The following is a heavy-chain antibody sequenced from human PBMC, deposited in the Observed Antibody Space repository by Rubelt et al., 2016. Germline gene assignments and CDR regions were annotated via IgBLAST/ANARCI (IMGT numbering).Heavy chain of an antibody. D-gene: IGHD1-7*01. CDR3: ARGPRAGTTSFDY. V-gene: IGHV4-39*07. CDR2: IYYSGST. J-gene: IGHJ4*02. CDR1: GGSISSSSYY. Sequence: QLQLQESGPGLVKPSETLSLTCTVSGGSISSSSYYWGWIRQPPGKGLEWIGSIYYSGSTYYNPSLKSRVTISVDTSTNQFSLKLSSVTAADTAVYYCARGPRAGTTSFDYWGQVTLVTVSS.